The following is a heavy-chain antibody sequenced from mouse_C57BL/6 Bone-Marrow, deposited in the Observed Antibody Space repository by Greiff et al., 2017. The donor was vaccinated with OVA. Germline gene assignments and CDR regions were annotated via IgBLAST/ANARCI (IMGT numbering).Heavy chain of an antibody. Sequence: EVQLQQSGPELVKPGASVKIPCKASGYTFTDYNMDWVKQSHGKSLEWIGDINPNNGGTIYNQKFKGKATLTVDKSSSTAYMELRSLTSEDTAVYNCARRGLLEGLNYFDYWGEGTTLTVSS. CDR1: GYTFTDYN. CDR3: ARRGLLEGLNYFDY. CDR2: INPNNGGT. J-gene: IGHJ2*01. D-gene: IGHD1-1*01. V-gene: IGHV1-18*01.